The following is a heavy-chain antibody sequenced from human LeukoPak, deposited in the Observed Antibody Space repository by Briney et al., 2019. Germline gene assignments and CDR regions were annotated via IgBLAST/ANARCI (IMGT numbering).Heavy chain of an antibody. D-gene: IGHD3-9*01. CDR3: ARSSHYEILTGYSEEDAFDI. CDR2: IYSGGST. V-gene: IGHV3-53*01. Sequence: PRGSLRLSCADSGFTVSSNYMSWVRQAPGKGLEWVSVIYSGGSTDYADSVKGRFTISRDTSKNTLYLQMNSLRVENSAVYYCARSSHYEILTGYSEEDAFDIWGQGTMVTVSS. CDR1: GFTVSSNY. J-gene: IGHJ3*02.